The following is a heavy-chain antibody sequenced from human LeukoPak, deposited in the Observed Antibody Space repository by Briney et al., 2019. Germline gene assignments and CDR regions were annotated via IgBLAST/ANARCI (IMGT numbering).Heavy chain of an antibody. CDR3: ARGFRFSTSWPFDY. J-gene: IGHJ4*02. Sequence: PSETLSLTCAVYGGSFSGYYWSWIRQPPGKGLEWIGEINHSGSTNYNPSLKSRVTISVDTSKNQFSLKLSSVTAADTAVYYCARGFRFSTSWPFDYWGQGTLVTVSS. D-gene: IGHD2-2*01. CDR1: GGSFSGYY. V-gene: IGHV4-34*01. CDR2: INHSGST.